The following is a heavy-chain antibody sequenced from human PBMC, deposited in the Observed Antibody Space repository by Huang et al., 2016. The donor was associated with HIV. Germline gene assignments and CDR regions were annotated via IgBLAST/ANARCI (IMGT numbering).Heavy chain of an antibody. CDR3: ARSEVLVTAVPFDH. V-gene: IGHV5-51*03. CDR1: GYSFTNYG. J-gene: IGHJ4*02. CDR2: IYPADSDT. Sequence: EVQLVQSEAEVKKPGESLKISCRGSGYSFTNYGIGWGRQRPGEGLEWMGVIYPADSDTRYSPAFQGQVTFSADKSTRTAYLQWSSLQASDTAIYYCARSEVLVTAVPFDHWGQGTLVTVSS. D-gene: IGHD2-21*02.